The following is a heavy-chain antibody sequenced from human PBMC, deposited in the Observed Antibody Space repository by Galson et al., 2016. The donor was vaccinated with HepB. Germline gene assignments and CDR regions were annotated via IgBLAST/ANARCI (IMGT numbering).Heavy chain of an antibody. CDR3: ARVREQQLLDAFDI. V-gene: IGHV3-21*01. Sequence: SLRLSCAGSGFTFTGYKMNWVRQAPGKVPEWVSSISSCSSYINYANSVKGRFTISRDNFQDSFYLQMNSLRAEDTALDYCARVREQQLLDAFDIWGQGTKVTVSS. CDR1: GFTFTGYK. CDR2: ISSCSSYI. J-gene: IGHJ3*02. D-gene: IGHD6-13*01.